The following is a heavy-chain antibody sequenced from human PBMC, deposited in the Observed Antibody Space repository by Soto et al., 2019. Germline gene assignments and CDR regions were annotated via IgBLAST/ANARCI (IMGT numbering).Heavy chain of an antibody. CDR2: ISSSSLTI. CDR1: GFRFSDYS. CDR3: ARDNNDFRSGHCDY. Sequence: EVHLVESGGRLVQPGGSLRLSCAASGFRFSDYSLHWVRQAPGRGLEWVSYISSSSLTIHYADSVEGRFAITRHNAKNSLYLQMNSVRVADTAVDDWARDNNDFRSGHCDYWGQGALVTVSS. D-gene: IGHD3-3*01. J-gene: IGHJ4*02. V-gene: IGHV3-48*01.